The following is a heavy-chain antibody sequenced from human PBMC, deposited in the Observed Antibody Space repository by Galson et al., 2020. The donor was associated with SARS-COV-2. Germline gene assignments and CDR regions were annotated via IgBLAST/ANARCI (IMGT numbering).Heavy chain of an antibody. D-gene: IGHD2-8*01. CDR2: IWYDGSNK. V-gene: IGHV3-33*01. Sequence: PGGSLRLTCAASGFTFSSYGMHWVRQAPGKGLEWVAVIWYDGSNKYYADSVKGRFTISRDNSKNTLYLQMNSLRAEDTAVYYCARTLVSTDGFDYWGQLSLVTTSS. J-gene: IGHJ4*02. CDR3: ARTLVSTDGFDY. CDR1: GFTFSSYG.